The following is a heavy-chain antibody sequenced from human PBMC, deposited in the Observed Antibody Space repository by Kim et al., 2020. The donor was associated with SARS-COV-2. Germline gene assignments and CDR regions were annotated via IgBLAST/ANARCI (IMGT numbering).Heavy chain of an antibody. Sequence: GGSLRLSCAASGFTVSSNYMSWVRQAPGKGLEWVSVIYSGGSTYYADSVKGRFTISRDNSKNTLYLQMNSLRAEDTAVYYCARDAVSYGMDVWGQGTTVTFSS. J-gene: IGHJ6*02. D-gene: IGHD3-16*01. CDR3: ARDAVSYGMDV. CDR2: IYSGGST. V-gene: IGHV3-53*01. CDR1: GFTVSSNY.